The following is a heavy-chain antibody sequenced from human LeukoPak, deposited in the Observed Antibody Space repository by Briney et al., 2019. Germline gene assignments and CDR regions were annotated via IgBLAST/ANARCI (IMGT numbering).Heavy chain of an antibody. D-gene: IGHD5-12*01. Sequence: SETLSLTCTVSGGSISSYYWSWIRQTPGKGLEWIGYIYNSGSTNYNPSLRSRVTISVDTSKNQLSLRMSSVTAADTAVYYCARGFSGIVATTTFNYWGQGILVTVSS. V-gene: IGHV4-59*01. CDR3: ARGFSGIVATTTFNY. J-gene: IGHJ4*02. CDR2: IYNSGST. CDR1: GGSISSYY.